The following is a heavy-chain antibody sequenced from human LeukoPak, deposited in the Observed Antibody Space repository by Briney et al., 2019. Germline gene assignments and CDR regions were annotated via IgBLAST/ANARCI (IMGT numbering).Heavy chain of an antibody. CDR1: RFTFSSYT. CDR3: AREMKDYDSSVFFDY. D-gene: IGHD3-22*01. CDR2: ISSIGVTT. J-gene: IGHJ4*02. Sequence: GGSLRLSCAASRFTFSSYTMGWVRQAPGKGLEWVSAISSIGVTTYYADSVKGRFTISRDNSKNTLYLQMNSLRAEDTAVYYCAREMKDYDSSVFFDYWGQGTLVTVSS. V-gene: IGHV3-23*01.